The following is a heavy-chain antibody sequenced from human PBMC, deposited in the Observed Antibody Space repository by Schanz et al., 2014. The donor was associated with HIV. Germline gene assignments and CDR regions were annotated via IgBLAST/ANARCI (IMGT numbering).Heavy chain of an antibody. Sequence: DVQLLDSGGGSVQPGGSLRISCVASGFSFLRYEMSWVRQAPGKGLEWLSTLSGSGDRTYYADSVKGRFTISRDNSKSILYLQMSSLRREDTAVYYCAKERRERWLPGRXXLDVWGQGTTVAVSS. CDR2: LSGSGDRT. CDR1: GFSFLRYE. CDR3: AKERRERWLPGRXXLDV. V-gene: IGHV3-23*01. J-gene: IGHJ6*02. D-gene: IGHD1-1*01.